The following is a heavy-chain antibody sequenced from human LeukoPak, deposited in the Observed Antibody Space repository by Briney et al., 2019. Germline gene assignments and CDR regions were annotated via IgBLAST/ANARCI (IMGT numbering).Heavy chain of an antibody. J-gene: IGHJ4*02. V-gene: IGHV3-23*01. D-gene: IGHD4-23*01. CDR1: GFTFSSYA. Sequence: PGGSLRLSCAASGFTFSSYAMSWVRQAPGKGLEWVSAISGSGGSTFYADSVKGRFTISRDNSKNTVSLHMNSLRAEDTAVYYCAKDGGSRDFDYWGQGTLVTVSS. CDR3: AKDGGSRDFDY. CDR2: ISGSGGST.